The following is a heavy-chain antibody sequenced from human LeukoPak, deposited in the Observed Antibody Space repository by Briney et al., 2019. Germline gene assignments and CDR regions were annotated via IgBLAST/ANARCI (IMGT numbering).Heavy chain of an antibody. CDR3: ARVGDDYSNYGGYYYYYMDV. CDR1: GYSISSGYY. J-gene: IGHJ6*03. V-gene: IGHV4-61*01. D-gene: IGHD4-11*01. Sequence: SETLSLTGAVSGYSISSGYYWSWIRQPPGKGLEWIGYIYYSGSTNYNPSLKSRVTISVDTSKNQFSLKLSSVTAADTAVYYCARVGDDYSNYGGYYYYYMDVWGKGTTVTVSS. CDR2: IYYSGST.